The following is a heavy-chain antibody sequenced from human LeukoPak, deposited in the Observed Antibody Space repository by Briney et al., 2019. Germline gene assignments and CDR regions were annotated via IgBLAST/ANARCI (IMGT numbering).Heavy chain of an antibody. Sequence: GESLKISCKGPGYSLTSYWIGLVRQMPGKGLEWMGIIYPGDSDTRYSPSFQGQVTISADKSISTAYLQWSSLKASDTAMYYCARYDSSVFSPPFDYWGQGTLVTVSS. D-gene: IGHD3-22*01. V-gene: IGHV5-51*01. J-gene: IGHJ4*02. CDR1: GYSLTSYW. CDR3: ARYDSSVFSPPFDY. CDR2: IYPGDSDT.